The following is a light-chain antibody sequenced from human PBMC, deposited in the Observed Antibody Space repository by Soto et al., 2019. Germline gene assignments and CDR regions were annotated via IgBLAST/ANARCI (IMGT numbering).Light chain of an antibody. CDR3: QQRLMT. V-gene: IGKV3-11*01. J-gene: IGKJ1*01. CDR1: RSVSSY. CDR2: DAS. Sequence: IVLTQSPATLSLSPGERATLSCRASRSVSSYLAWYQQKPGQTPRLLIYDASTRATGIPARFSGSGSGTDFTLNISSLEPEDFAVYYCQQRLMTFGQGTKVEL.